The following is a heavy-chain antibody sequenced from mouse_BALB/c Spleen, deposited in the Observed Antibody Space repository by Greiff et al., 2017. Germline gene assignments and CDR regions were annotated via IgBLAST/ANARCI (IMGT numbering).Heavy chain of an antibody. J-gene: IGHJ1*01. CDR2: IWAGGST. Sequence: VKLMESGPGLVAPSQSLSITCTVSGFSLTSYGVHWVRQPPGKGLEWLGVIWAGGSTKYNSALMSRLSISKDNSKSQVFLKMNNLQTDDTAMYYSAKPTVSGYFDVWGAGTTVTVSS. D-gene: IGHD1-1*01. V-gene: IGHV2-9*02. CDR1: GFSLTSYG. CDR3: AKPTVSGYFDV.